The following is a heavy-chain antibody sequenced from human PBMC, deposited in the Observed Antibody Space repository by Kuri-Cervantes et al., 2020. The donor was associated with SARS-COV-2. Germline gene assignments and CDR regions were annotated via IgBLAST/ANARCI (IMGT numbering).Heavy chain of an antibody. CDR1: GSTFSSYS. J-gene: IGHJ6*02. Sequence: GESLKISCAASGSTFSSYSMNWVRQAPGKGLEWVSSISSSSSYIYYADSVKGRFTISRDNAKSSLYLQMNSLRAEDTAVYYCARDEEGGCSSTSCFLYGYGMDVWGQGTTVTVSS. CDR3: ARDEEGGCSSTSCFLYGYGMDV. CDR2: ISSSSSYI. V-gene: IGHV3-21*01. D-gene: IGHD2-2*01.